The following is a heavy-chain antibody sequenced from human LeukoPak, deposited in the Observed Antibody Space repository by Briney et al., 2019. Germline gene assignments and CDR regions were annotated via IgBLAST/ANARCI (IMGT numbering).Heavy chain of an antibody. J-gene: IGHJ6*02. CDR3: ARKVPAALYGMDV. D-gene: IGHD2-2*01. CDR1: GFTVSSNY. V-gene: IGHV3-53*01. Sequence: TGGSLRLPCAASGFTVSSNYMSWVRQAPGKGLEWVSVIYSGGSTYYADSVKGRFTISRDNSKNTLYLQMNSLRAEDTAVYYCARKVPAALYGMDVWGQGTTVTVSS. CDR2: IYSGGST.